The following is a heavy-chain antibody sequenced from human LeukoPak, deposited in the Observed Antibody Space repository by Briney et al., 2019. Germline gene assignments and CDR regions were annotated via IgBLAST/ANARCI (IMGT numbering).Heavy chain of an antibody. CDR3: AKAPPGYSSYALPAN. V-gene: IGHV3-23*01. J-gene: IGHJ4*02. CDR2: ISGPGGGT. Sequence: GGSLRLSCAASGFTFSTYVMNWVRQAPGKGLEWVSAISGPGGGTYYADSVKGRFTISRDNSKNTLYLQMNGLRVEDTAIYYCAKAPPGYSSYALPANWGQGTLVTVSS. D-gene: IGHD5-12*01. CDR1: GFTFSTYV.